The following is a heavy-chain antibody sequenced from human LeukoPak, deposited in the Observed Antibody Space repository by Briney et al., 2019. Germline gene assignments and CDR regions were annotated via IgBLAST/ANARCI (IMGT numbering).Heavy chain of an antibody. CDR1: GGTFSSYA. D-gene: IGHD2-2*01. CDR3: ARDQKPDIVVVPAARPHWFDP. V-gene: IGHV1-69*04. Sequence: SVKVSCKASGGTFSSYAISWVRQAPGQGLEWMGRIIPICGIANYAQKFQGGVTITADKSTSTAYMELSSLRSEDTAVYYCARDQKPDIVVVPAARPHWFDPWGQGTLVTVSS. CDR2: IIPICGIA. J-gene: IGHJ5*02.